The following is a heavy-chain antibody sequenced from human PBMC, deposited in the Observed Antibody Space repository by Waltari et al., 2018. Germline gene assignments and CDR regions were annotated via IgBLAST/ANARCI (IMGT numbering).Heavy chain of an antibody. J-gene: IGHJ4*02. CDR1: GFTFSTYW. D-gene: IGHD4-4*01. Sequence: EVHLVESGGGLVQPGGSLRLSCAASGFTFSTYWMTWVRQAPGKGLEWLANIKDDGSEKNYVYSVKGRFTISRDNAKNSLYLQMNSLRAEDTAVYYCARDPHYSNFDYWGQGTLVTVSS. CDR3: ARDPHYSNFDY. V-gene: IGHV3-7*01. CDR2: IKDDGSEK.